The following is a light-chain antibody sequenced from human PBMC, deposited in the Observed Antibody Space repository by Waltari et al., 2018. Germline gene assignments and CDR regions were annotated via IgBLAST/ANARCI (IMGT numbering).Light chain of an antibody. V-gene: IGLV2-14*03. Sequence: QSALTQPASVSGSPGQSITIPCSGTSSDIGGYFLVSWYQLHPGKSPKPWIYGVDNRPSGVSERFSGSKSDNTASLTISGLQAEDEADYYCSSYSSSTTRVIFGGGTKLTVL. CDR2: GVD. J-gene: IGLJ2*01. CDR1: SSDIGGYFL. CDR3: SSYSSSTTRVI.